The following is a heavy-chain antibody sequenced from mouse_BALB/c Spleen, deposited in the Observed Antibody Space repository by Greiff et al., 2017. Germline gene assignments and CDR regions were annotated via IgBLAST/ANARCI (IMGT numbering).Heavy chain of an antibody. V-gene: IGHV5-6*01. CDR1: GFTFSSYG. J-gene: IGHJ4*01. D-gene: IGHD4-1*02. CDR3: ARPHNWDRYAMDY. Sequence: EVKVVESGGDLVKPGGSLKLSCAASGFTFSSYGMSWVRQTPDKRLEWVATISSGGSYTYYPDSVKGRFTISRDNAKNTLYLQMSSLKSEDTAMYYCARPHNWDRYAMDYWGQGTSVTVSS. CDR2: ISSGGSYT.